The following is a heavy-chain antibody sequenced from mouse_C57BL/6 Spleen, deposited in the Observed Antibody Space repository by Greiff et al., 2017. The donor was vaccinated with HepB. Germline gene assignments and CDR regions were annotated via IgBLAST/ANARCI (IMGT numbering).Heavy chain of an antibody. J-gene: IGHJ4*01. Sequence: QVQLQQPGAELVRPGSSVKLSCKASGYTFTSYWMDWVKQRPGQGLEWIGNIYPSDSETHYNQKFKDKATLTVDKSSSTAYMQLSSLTSEDSAVYYCARGDTRDYYAMDYWGQGTSVTVSS. D-gene: IGHD5-1-1*01. CDR2: IYPSDSET. CDR1: GYTFTSYW. V-gene: IGHV1-61*01. CDR3: ARGDTRDYYAMDY.